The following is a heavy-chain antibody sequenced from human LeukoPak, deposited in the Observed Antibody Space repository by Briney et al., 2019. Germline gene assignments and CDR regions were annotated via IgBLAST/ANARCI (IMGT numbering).Heavy chain of an antibody. D-gene: IGHD2-2*01. CDR3: ARGPYQLIRTHFYYYGMDV. J-gene: IGHJ6*02. CDR2: IYHSGST. CDR1: GGSISSGGYS. V-gene: IGHV4-30-2*01. Sequence: PSETLSLTCAVSGGSISSGGYSWSWIRQPPGKGLEWIGYIYHSGSTYYNPSLKSRVTISVDRSKNQFSLKLSSVTAADTAVYYCARGPYQLIRTHFYYYGMDVWGQRTTVTVSS.